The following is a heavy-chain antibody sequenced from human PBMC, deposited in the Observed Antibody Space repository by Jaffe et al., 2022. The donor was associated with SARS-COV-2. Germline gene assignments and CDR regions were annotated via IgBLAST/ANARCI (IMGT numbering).Heavy chain of an antibody. V-gene: IGHV4-38-2*02. Sequence: QVQLQESGPGLVKPSETLSLTCTVSGYSISSGYYWAWIRQPPGKGLEWIGSSSHSGNTYYNPSLKSRVTISVDTSKNQFSLKLSSVTAADTAVYYCARVCSGGRCLDYWGQGTLVTVSS. CDR2: SSHSGNT. CDR1: GYSISSGYY. D-gene: IGHD2-15*01. CDR3: ARVCSGGRCLDY. J-gene: IGHJ4*02.